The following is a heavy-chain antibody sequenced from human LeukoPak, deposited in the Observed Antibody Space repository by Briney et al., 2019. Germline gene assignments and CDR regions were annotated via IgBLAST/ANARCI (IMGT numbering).Heavy chain of an antibody. D-gene: IGHD2-2*01. CDR1: GFTFSSYG. V-gene: IGHV3-33*01. CDR3: ARDIYCSSTSCYGSPTYYYYGMDV. J-gene: IGHJ6*04. Sequence: GRSLRLSCAASGFTFSSYGMHWVREAPGKGLEGVAVIWYDGSNKYYADSVKCRFTISRDNSKNTLYLQMNSLRAEDTAVYYCARDIYCSSTSCYGSPTYYYYGMDVWGKGTTVTVSS. CDR2: IWYDGSNK.